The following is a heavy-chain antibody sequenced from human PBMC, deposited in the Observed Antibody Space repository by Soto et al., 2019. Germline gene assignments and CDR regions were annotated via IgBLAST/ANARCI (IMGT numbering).Heavy chain of an antibody. J-gene: IGHJ4*02. CDR3: ARDTGATVAGTFDF. Sequence: QLVQSGGGLVQPGGSLRLSCAASGFLFDNFWMTWVRQAPGKGLEWVANIKQDGSETYYVDSVKGRFTISRDNSRDSLYLQMISLRAEDTAMYYCARDTGATVAGTFDFWGQGTLVTVSS. CDR2: IKQDGSET. D-gene: IGHD6-19*01. V-gene: IGHV3-7*01. CDR1: GFLFDNFW.